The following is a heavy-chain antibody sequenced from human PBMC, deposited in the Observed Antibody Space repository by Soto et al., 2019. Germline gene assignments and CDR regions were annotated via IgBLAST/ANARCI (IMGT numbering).Heavy chain of an antibody. Sequence: SETLSLTCAVYGGSFSGYYWSWIHQPPGKGLEWIGEINHSGSTNYNPSLKSRVTISVDTSKNQFSLKLSSVTAADTAVYYCARHPRIAARLDLFDYWGQGTLVTVSS. D-gene: IGHD6-6*01. CDR1: GGSFSGYY. V-gene: IGHV4-34*01. CDR3: ARHPRIAARLDLFDY. J-gene: IGHJ4*02. CDR2: INHSGST.